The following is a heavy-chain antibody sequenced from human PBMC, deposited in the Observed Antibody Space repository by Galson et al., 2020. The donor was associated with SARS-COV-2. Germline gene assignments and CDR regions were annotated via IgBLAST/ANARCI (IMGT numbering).Heavy chain of an antibody. CDR2: IYYSGTT. Sequence: SQTLSLTCTVSGGSISSGGYSWTWIRQHPGKGLEWIGHIYYSGTTFYNPSLKSRVAISVDTSKNQVSLRLSSVTAADTAVYYCARDHSGDYDPGDAFDIWGQGTMVGVSS. J-gene: IGHJ3*02. CDR3: ARDHSGDYDPGDAFDI. V-gene: IGHV4-31*03. D-gene: IGHD4-17*01. CDR1: GGSISSGGYS.